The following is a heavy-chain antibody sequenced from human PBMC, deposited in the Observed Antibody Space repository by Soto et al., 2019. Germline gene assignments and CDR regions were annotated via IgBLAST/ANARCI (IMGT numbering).Heavy chain of an antibody. J-gene: IGHJ4*02. V-gene: IGHV5-51*01. Sequence: XSLKISCKGSGYNFAGYWIAWVRQMPGKGLELMGIIYPSDSDTRYRPSFQGQVTISADKSISSAYLQWSSLRASDTAMYYCARGGVSTRTFDYWGQGNPVTVSS. CDR2: IYPSDSDT. D-gene: IGHD3-3*01. CDR1: GYNFAGYW. CDR3: ARGGVSTRTFDY.